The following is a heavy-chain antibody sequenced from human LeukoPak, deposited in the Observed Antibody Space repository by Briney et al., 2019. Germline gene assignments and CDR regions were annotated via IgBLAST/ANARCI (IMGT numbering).Heavy chain of an antibody. V-gene: IGHV3-21*01. CDR2: ISSSSSYI. Sequence: GGSLRLSCAASGFTFSSYSMNWVRQAPGKGLEWVSSISSSSSYIYYADSVKGRFTISRDNAKSSLYPQMNSLRAEDTAVYYCARAGVTMPYYFDYWGQGTLVTVSS. CDR3: ARAGVTMPYYFDY. D-gene: IGHD3-3*01. J-gene: IGHJ4*02. CDR1: GFTFSSYS.